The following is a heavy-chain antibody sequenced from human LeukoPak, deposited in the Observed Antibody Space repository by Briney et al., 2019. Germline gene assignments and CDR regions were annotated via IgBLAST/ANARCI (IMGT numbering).Heavy chain of an antibody. D-gene: IGHD6-19*01. CDR2: IYYSGST. V-gene: IGHV4-59*01. J-gene: IGHJ6*02. CDR3: ARDHPTCSSGWYHYYYYYGMDV. Sequence: PSETLSLTCTVSGGSISSYFWSWIRQPPGKGLEWIGYIYYSGSTNYNPSLKSRVTISVDTSKNQFSLKLSSVTAADTAVYYCARDHPTCSSGWYHYYYYYGMDVWGQGTTVTVSS. CDR1: GGSISSYF.